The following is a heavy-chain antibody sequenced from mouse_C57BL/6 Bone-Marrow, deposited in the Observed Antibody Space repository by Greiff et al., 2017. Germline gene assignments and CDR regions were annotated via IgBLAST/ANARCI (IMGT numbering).Heavy chain of an antibody. V-gene: IGHV1-82*01. Sequence: VKLKQSGPELVKPGASVKISCKASGYAFSSSWMNWVKQRPGKGLEWIGRIYPGDGDTNYNGKFKGKATLTADKSSSTAYMQLSSLTSEDSAVYFCARWLLLDYWGQGTTLTVSS. D-gene: IGHD2-3*01. CDR2: IYPGDGDT. J-gene: IGHJ2*01. CDR1: GYAFSSSW. CDR3: ARWLLLDY.